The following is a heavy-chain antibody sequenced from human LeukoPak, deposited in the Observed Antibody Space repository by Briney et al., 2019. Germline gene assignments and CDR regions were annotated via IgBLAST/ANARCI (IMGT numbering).Heavy chain of an antibody. Sequence: PGGSLRLSCAASGFTFSSYSMNWVRQAPGKGLEWVSYISSSSSTIYYADSVKGRFTISRDNAKNTLYLQMNSLRAEDTAVYYCAKVRRRITIFGVVIFGAFDIWGQGTMVTVSS. CDR2: ISSSSSTI. J-gene: IGHJ3*02. V-gene: IGHV3-48*01. CDR1: GFTFSSYS. D-gene: IGHD3-3*01. CDR3: AKVRRRITIFGVVIFGAFDI.